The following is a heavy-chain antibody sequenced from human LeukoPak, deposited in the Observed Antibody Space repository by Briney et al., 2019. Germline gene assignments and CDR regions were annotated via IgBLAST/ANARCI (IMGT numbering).Heavy chain of an antibody. CDR1: GDSISSGAYF. V-gene: IGHV4-31*03. CDR3: ARQPDTVHIWSGYGMDV. CDR2: ISKSGTT. D-gene: IGHD3-3*01. Sequence: SQTLSLTCTVSGDSISSGAYFWNWVRQHPGTGLEWIGYISKSGTTSYNPSLKSRLPISIDTSKNHFSLMLSSVSAADTAMYYCARQPDTVHIWSGYGMDVWGQGTTVTVSS. J-gene: IGHJ6*02.